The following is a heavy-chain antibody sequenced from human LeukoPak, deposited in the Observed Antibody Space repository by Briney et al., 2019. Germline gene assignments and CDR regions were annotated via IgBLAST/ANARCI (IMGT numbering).Heavy chain of an antibody. V-gene: IGHV4-34*01. CDR3: ARGIAVAGPVDY. Sequence: SETLSLTCTVSGGSISSYYWSWIRQPPGKGLEWIGEINHSGSTNYNPSLKSRVTISVDTSKNQFSLKLSSVTAADTAVYYCARGIAVAGPVDYWGQGTLVTVTS. J-gene: IGHJ4*02. D-gene: IGHD6-19*01. CDR1: GGSISSYY. CDR2: INHSGST.